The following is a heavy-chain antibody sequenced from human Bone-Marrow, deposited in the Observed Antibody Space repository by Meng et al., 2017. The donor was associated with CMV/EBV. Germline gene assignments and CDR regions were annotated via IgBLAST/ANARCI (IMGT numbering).Heavy chain of an antibody. CDR3: ASEPDYY. Sequence: GESLKISCAASRLTFSRYVMHWVRQAPGKGLEWVSIISSDRRDKSYTDSVKGRFAISRDNAKNSLYLQMNSLRAEDTAVYYCASEPDYYWGQGTRVTGSS. V-gene: IGHV3-30*09. D-gene: IGHD2-2*01. CDR1: RLTFSRYV. CDR2: ISSDRRDK. J-gene: IGHJ4*02.